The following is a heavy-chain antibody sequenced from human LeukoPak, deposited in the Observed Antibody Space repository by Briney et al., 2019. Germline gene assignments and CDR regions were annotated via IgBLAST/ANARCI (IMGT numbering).Heavy chain of an antibody. CDR1: GFTFSSYW. J-gene: IGHJ5*02. CDR2: INNDGSST. V-gene: IGHV3-74*01. D-gene: IGHD6-13*01. Sequence: GGSLRLSCAASGFTFSSYWMHWVRQAPGKGLVRVSRINNDGSSTSYADSVKGRFTISRDNAKNTLYLQMNSLRAEDTAVYYCARPTKEGSSWYWWFDPWGQGTLVTVSS. CDR3: ARPTKEGSSWYWWFDP.